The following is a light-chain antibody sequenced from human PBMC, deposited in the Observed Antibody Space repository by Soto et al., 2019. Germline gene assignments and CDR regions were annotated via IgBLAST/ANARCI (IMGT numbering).Light chain of an antibody. CDR3: QQANNFPWT. CDR2: AAS. Sequence: DIQMTQSPSSVSASVGDRVTITCRASQGINVWLAWYQHKPGKAPKLLIHAASSLQSGVPSRFSGSGSGTDFTLTISSLQPEDYATYYCQQANNFPWTFGQGTNVEIK. J-gene: IGKJ1*01. CDR1: QGINVW. V-gene: IGKV1-12*01.